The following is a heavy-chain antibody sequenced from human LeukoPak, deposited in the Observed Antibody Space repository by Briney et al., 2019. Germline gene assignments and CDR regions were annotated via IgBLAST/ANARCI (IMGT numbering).Heavy chain of an antibody. CDR3: VRLPAHPYYFDY. Sequence: PSETLSLTCHVSGGSISSYYWNWIRQPPGKGLEWIGYIYSSGSTNHNPSLKSRVTISVDTSKNQFSLKLSSVTAADTAVYYCVRLPAHPYYFDYWGQGTLVTVSS. V-gene: IGHV4-59*01. D-gene: IGHD2-2*01. J-gene: IGHJ4*02. CDR1: GGSISSYY. CDR2: IYSSGST.